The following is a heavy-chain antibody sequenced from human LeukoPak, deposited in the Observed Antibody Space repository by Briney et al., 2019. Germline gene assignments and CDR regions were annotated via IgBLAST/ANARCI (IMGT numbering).Heavy chain of an antibody. V-gene: IGHV3-15*01. CDR2: IKSRISGATT. J-gene: IGHJ4*02. D-gene: IGHD4-23*01. CDR1: GFTFTNAW. CDR3: TSDLPGGYSNYFDD. Sequence: GGSLRLSCAASGFTFTNAWMSWVRQAPGKGLEWVGRIKSRISGATTDYAAPVKGRFTISRDDSKNTLHLQMDSLRNEDTAVYYCTSDLPGGYSNYFDDWGQGTLVTVSS.